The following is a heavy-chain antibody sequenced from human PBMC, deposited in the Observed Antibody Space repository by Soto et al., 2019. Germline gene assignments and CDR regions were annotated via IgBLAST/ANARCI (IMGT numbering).Heavy chain of an antibody. V-gene: IGHV3-21*01. Sequence: EVQLVESGGGLVKPGGSLRLSCAASGFTFSSYSMNWVRQAPGKGLEWVSSISSSSSYIYYADSVKGRFTISRDNAKNSLYLQMNSLIAEDTAVYYCAKGLDYFDYWGQGTLVTVSS. CDR3: AKGLDYFDY. CDR1: GFTFSSYS. CDR2: ISSSSSYI. J-gene: IGHJ4*02.